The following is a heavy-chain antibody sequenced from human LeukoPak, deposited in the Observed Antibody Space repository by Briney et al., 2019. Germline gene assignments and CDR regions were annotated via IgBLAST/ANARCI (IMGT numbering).Heavy chain of an antibody. V-gene: IGHV1-69*13. J-gene: IGHJ4*02. CDR1: GYTFTGYY. Sequence: SVKVSCKASGYTFTGYYMHWVRQAPGQGLEWMGGIIPIFGTANCAQKVQRRVTITADESTSTAYMELSSLRSEDTGVYYCARGGSVLRFLESWGQGTLVTVSS. CDR3: ARGGSVLRFLES. CDR2: IIPIFGTA. D-gene: IGHD3-3*01.